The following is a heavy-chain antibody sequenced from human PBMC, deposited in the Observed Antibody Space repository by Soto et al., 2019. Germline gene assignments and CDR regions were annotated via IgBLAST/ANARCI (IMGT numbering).Heavy chain of an antibody. J-gene: IGHJ4*02. Sequence: SETLSLTCTVSGGSISSYYWSWIRQPPGKGLEWIGNIYYSGSTNYNPSLKSRVTISVDTSKNQFSLKLSSVTAADTAVYYCARGAVQVDYWGQGTLVTVSS. CDR1: GGSISSYY. CDR3: ARGAVQVDY. D-gene: IGHD1-26*01. V-gene: IGHV4-59*01. CDR2: IYYSGST.